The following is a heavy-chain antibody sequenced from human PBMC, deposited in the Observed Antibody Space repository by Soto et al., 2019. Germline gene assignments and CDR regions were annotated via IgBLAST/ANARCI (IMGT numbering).Heavy chain of an antibody. V-gene: IGHV4-30-4*01. CDR3: VSARGYNYGKFDY. CDR1: GGSISSGDYY. J-gene: IGHJ4*02. CDR2: IYYTGST. D-gene: IGHD5-18*01. Sequence: PSETLSLTCTVSGGSISSGDYYWSWIRQPPGKGLEWIGYIYYTGSTYYNPSLKSRVTISVDTSKNHFSLKLSSVTAADTAVYFCVSARGYNYGKFDYWGQGTLVTVSS.